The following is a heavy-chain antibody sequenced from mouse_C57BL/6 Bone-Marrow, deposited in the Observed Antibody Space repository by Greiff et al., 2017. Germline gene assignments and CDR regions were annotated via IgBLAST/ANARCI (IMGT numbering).Heavy chain of an antibody. Sequence: EVKLMESGGGLVKPGGSLKLSCAASGFTFSSYAMSWVRQTPEKRLEWVATISDGGSYTYYPDNVKGRFTISRDNAKNNLSLQMSHLKSEDTAMYYCARGDYGSSSCDYWGQGTTLTVSS. CDR3: ARGDYGSSSCDY. V-gene: IGHV5-4*03. D-gene: IGHD1-1*01. CDR2: ISDGGSYT. CDR1: GFTFSSYA. J-gene: IGHJ2*01.